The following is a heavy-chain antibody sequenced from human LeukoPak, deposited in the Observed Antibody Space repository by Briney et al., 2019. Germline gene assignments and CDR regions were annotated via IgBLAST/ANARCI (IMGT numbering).Heavy chain of an antibody. CDR1: GGSISSYY. D-gene: IGHD3-3*01. CDR2: IYYSGST. Sequence: SETLSLTCTVSGGSISSYYWSWIRQPPGKGLDGIGYIYYSGSTNYNPSLKSRVTISVDTSKNQFSLKLSPVTAADTAVYYCARTDLVFGVVTYFDYWGQGTLVTVSS. J-gene: IGHJ4*02. CDR3: ARTDLVFGVVTYFDY. V-gene: IGHV4-59*01.